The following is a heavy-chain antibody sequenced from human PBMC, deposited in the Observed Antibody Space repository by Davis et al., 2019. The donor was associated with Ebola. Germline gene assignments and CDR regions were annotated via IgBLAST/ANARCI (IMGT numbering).Heavy chain of an antibody. CDR1: GYTFTSYY. V-gene: IGHV1-46*01. D-gene: IGHD5-24*01. Sequence: ASVKVSCKASGYTFTSYYMHWVRQAPGQGLEWMGIINPSGGSTSYAQKFQGRVTMTRDTSTSTVYMELSSLRSEDTAVYYCARDNAYRDGSPGGMDVWGQGTTVTVSS. CDR2: INPSGGST. CDR3: ARDNAYRDGSPGGMDV. J-gene: IGHJ6*02.